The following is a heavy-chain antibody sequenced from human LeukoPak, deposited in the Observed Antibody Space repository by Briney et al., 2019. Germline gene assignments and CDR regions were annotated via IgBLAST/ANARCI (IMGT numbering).Heavy chain of an antibody. CDR3: ARARRITIFGVVTRGYYYYMDV. CDR2: IIPIFGTA. Sequence: ASVKVSCKASGYTFTSYGISWVRQAPGQGLEWMGGIIPIFGTANYAQKFQGRVTITTDESTSTAYMELSSLRSEDTAVYYCARARRITIFGVVTRGYYYYMDVWGKGTTVTVSS. J-gene: IGHJ6*03. CDR1: GYTFTSYG. D-gene: IGHD3-3*01. V-gene: IGHV1-69*05.